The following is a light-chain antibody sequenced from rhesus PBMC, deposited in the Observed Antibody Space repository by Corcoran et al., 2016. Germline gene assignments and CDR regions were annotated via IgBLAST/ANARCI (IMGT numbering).Light chain of an antibody. CDR3: YQHSSGYS. Sequence: QVILTQSPATLSLSPGERATLSCRASQSVSSYLAWYQQKPGQAPRLLIYGAPSRATGIPDRFSGSGSGTDFPLTISRLEPEDVGVYHCYQHSSGYSFGQGTKVEIK. V-gene: IGKV3-10*01. J-gene: IGKJ2*01. CDR2: GAP. CDR1: QSVSSY.